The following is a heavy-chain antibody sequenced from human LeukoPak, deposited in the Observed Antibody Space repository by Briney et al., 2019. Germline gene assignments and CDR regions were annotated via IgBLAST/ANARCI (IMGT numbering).Heavy chain of an antibody. V-gene: IGHV1-8*03. J-gene: IGHJ4*02. D-gene: IGHD3-3*01. CDR3: ARARSGFWSGYWWDFDY. CDR1: GYTFTSYD. Sequence: ASVKVSCKASGYTFTSYDINWVRQATGQGLEWMGWMNPNSGNTGYAQKFQGRVTITRNTSISTAYMELSSLRSEDTAVYYCARARSGFWSGYWWDFDYWGQGTLVTVSS. CDR2: MNPNSGNT.